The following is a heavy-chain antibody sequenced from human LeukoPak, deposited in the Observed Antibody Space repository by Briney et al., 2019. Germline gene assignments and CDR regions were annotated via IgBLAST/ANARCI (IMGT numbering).Heavy chain of an antibody. D-gene: IGHD2-15*01. CDR1: GFTVSSNY. CDR3: ARDRDVVVARGGMDV. V-gene: IGHV3-66*01. CDR2: IYSGGST. Sequence: PGGSLRLSCAASGFTVSSNYMSWVRQAPGKGLEWVSVIYSGGSTYYADSVKGRFTISRDNSKNTLYLQMNSLRAEDTAVYYCARDRDVVVARGGMDVWGQGTTVTVSS. J-gene: IGHJ6*02.